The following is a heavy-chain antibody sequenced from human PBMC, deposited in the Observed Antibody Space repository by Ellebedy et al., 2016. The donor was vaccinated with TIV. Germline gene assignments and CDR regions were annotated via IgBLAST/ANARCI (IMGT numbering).Heavy chain of an antibody. CDR1: GFIVSSNY. J-gene: IGHJ6*02. D-gene: IGHD6-19*01. V-gene: IGHV3-66*01. CDR3: ARGGQWPAFYYGMHV. CDR2: IYSGGST. Sequence: PGGSLRLSCAASGFIVSSNYMTWVRQAPGKGVEWVSVIYSGGSTYYADSVKGRFTISRDNSKNTLYLQMNSLRAEDTAVYFCARGGQWPAFYYGMHVWGQGTTVIVSS.